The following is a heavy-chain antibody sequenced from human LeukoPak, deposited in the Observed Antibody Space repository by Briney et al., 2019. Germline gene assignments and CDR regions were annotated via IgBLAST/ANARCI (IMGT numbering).Heavy chain of an antibody. D-gene: IGHD6-25*01. Sequence: SATLSLPSTASCGSISSYYWCWIRQPARQGLERIGRIYTSESSNFNPSLKSRVTLSVDTSKNQFSLKLSSVTAADTAIYYCARDGSGWPDGIAFDYWGQGTLVTVSS. CDR1: CGSISSYY. J-gene: IGHJ4*02. CDR2: IYTSESS. CDR3: ARDGSGWPDGIAFDY. V-gene: IGHV4-4*07.